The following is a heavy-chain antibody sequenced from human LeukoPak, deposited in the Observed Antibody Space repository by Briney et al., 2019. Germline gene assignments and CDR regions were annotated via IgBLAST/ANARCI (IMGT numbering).Heavy chain of an antibody. J-gene: IGHJ4*02. CDR1: GFTVSNNF. Sequence: GGSLRLSCAASGFTVSNNFMSWVRQAPGKGLEWVSVIYSGGSTYYADSVKGRFTISRDNSKNTLYLQMHSLRAEDTAVYYCARDSPQNTVIDYWGQGTLVTVSS. CDR2: IYSGGST. V-gene: IGHV3-66*01. CDR3: ARDSPQNTVIDY. D-gene: IGHD2/OR15-2a*01.